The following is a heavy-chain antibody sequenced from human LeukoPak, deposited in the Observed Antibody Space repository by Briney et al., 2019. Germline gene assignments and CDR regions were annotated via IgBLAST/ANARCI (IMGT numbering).Heavy chain of an antibody. Sequence: SETLSLTCTVSGGSVSSYYWSWLRQPAGEGLEWIGRIYNCGSTNYNPSLKSRVTVSVDTSKNQFSLKLSSVTAADTAVYYCARDYAPYYYYYYMDVWGKGTTVTVSS. V-gene: IGHV4-4*07. CDR1: GGSVSSYY. CDR3: ARDYAPYYYYYYMDV. D-gene: IGHD3-16*01. CDR2: IYNCGST. J-gene: IGHJ6*03.